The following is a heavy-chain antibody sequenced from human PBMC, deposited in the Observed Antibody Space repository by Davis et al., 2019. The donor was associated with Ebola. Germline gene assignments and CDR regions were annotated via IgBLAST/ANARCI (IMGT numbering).Heavy chain of an antibody. CDR2: ISGSGGST. CDR1: GFTFSTYA. J-gene: IGHJ4*02. CDR3: AKCDYGDYGIDY. D-gene: IGHD4-17*01. Sequence: GESLNISCTTSGFTFSTYAFSWVRQAPGKGLEWVSAISGSGGSTYYADSVKGLFTISRDNSKNTLYLQMNSLRAEDTAVYYCAKCDYGDYGIDYWGQGTLVTVSS. V-gene: IGHV3-23*01.